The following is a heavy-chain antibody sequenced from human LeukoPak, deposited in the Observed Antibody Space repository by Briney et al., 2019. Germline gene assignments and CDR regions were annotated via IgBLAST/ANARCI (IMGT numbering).Heavy chain of an antibody. D-gene: IGHD3-16*01. CDR3: ARVDFLGVPSP. CDR1: GGAIRSDGYF. V-gene: IGHV4-39*02. J-gene: IGHJ5*02. CDR2: INYSGTT. Sequence: SQTLSLTCTVSGGAIRSDGYFWGWIRQPPGKGLEWIASINYSGTTHYNPSYRSRVTMSVNASKNHFSLKLSSVTAADTAVYHCARVDFLGVPSPWGQGILVTVSS.